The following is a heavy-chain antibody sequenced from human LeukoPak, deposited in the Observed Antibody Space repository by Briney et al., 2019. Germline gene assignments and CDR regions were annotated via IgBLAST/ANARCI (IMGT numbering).Heavy chain of an antibody. J-gene: IGHJ6*02. V-gene: IGHV4-59*08. Sequence: SETLSLTCTVSGGSISSYYWSWIRQPPGKGLEWIGYIYYSGSTNYKPSLKSRVTISVDTSKNQFSLKLSSVTAADTAVYYCARHEGAVADYGLDVWGQGTTVTVSS. CDR1: GGSISSYY. D-gene: IGHD6-13*01. CDR3: ARHEGAVADYGLDV. CDR2: IYYSGST.